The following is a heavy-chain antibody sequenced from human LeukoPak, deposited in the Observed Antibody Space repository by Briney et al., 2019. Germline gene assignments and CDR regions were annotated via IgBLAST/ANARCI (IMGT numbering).Heavy chain of an antibody. V-gene: IGHV4-34*01. CDR3: ARYSSGWLFN. CDR1: GVSISSYY. CDR2: INHSGST. D-gene: IGHD6-19*01. Sequence: SETLSLTCTVSGVSISSYYWSWIRQPPGKGLEWIGEINHSGSTNYNPSLKSRVTISVDTSKNQFSLKLSSVTAADTAVYYCARYSSGWLFNWGQGTLVTVSS. J-gene: IGHJ4*02.